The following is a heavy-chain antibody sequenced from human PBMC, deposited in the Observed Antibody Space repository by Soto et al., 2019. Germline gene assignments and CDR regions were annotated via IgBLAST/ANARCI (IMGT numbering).Heavy chain of an antibody. CDR2: ISAYNGNT. CDR1: GYTFTSYG. D-gene: IGHD3-9*01. Sequence: ASVKVSCKASGYTFTSYGITWVRQAPGQGLEWMGWISAYNGNTNYAQKLQGRVTMTTDTSTSTAYMELRSLRSDDTAVYYRAPVLRYFLSNSFLYSLFYWG. J-gene: IGHJ4*01. CDR3: APVLRYFLSNSFLYSLFY. V-gene: IGHV1-18*01.